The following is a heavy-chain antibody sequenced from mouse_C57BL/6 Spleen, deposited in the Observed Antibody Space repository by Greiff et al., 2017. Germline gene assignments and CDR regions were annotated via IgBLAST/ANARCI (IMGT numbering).Heavy chain of an antibody. CDR1: GFTFSDYY. CDR2: INYDGSST. D-gene: IGHD1-1*01. CDR3: ARGGGFITTVVATPYAMDY. J-gene: IGHJ4*01. V-gene: IGHV5-16*01. Sequence: DVKLVESEGGLVQPGSSMKLSCTASGFTFSDYYMAWVRQVPEKGLEWVANINYDGSSTYYLDSLKSRFIISRDNAKNILYLQMSSLKSEDTATYYCARGGGFITTVVATPYAMDYWGQGTSVTVSS.